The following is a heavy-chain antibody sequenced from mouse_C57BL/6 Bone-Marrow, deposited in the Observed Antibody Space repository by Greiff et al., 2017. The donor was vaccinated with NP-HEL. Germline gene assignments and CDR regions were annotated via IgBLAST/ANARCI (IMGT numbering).Heavy chain of an antibody. CDR2: ISSGSSTI. CDR1: GFTFSDYG. Sequence: EVKVVESGGGLVKPGGSLKLSCAASGFTFSDYGMHWVRQAPEKGLEWVAYISSGSSTIYYADTVKGRFTISRDNAKNTLFLQMTSLRSEDTAMYYCARDWANWGLYAMDYWGQGTSVTVSS. D-gene: IGHD4-1*01. J-gene: IGHJ4*01. CDR3: ARDWANWGLYAMDY. V-gene: IGHV5-17*01.